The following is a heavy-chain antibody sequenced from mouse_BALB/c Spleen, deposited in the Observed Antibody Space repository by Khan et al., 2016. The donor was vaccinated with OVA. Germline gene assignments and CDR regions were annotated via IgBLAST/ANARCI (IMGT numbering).Heavy chain of an antibody. J-gene: IGHJ3*01. V-gene: IGHV2-2*02. Sequence: QVQLKESGPGLVQPSQSLSITCTVSGFSLTTYGVHWVRQSPGKGLEWLGVIWSGGSTDYNAAFISRLSLSKDNSKSQVFFKMNSLQANETAINNGARNYECEESLTYWGQGTLVTVSA. D-gene: IGHD2-3*01. CDR1: GFSLTTYG. CDR3: ARNYECEESLTY. CDR2: IWSGGST.